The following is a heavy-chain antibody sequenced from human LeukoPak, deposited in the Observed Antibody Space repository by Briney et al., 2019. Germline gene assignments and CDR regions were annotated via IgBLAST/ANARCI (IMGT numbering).Heavy chain of an antibody. CDR1: GYTXTNYG. D-gene: IGHD2-2*01. Sequence: ASVKVSCKASGYTXTNYGISGVRQAPGQGLEWMSWISANNGETRYAQNLQGRVTMTTDTSTTTAYMELGSLRSDDTAVYYCARVPPSAHQLLSSDYWGQGTQVTVSS. CDR3: ARVPPSAHQLLSSDY. V-gene: IGHV1-18*04. J-gene: IGHJ4*02. CDR2: ISANNGET.